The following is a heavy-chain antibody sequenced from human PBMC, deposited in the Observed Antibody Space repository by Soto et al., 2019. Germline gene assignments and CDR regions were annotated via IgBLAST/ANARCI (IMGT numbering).Heavy chain of an antibody. CDR2: ISYDGSNK. Sequence: QVQLVESGGGVVQPGRSLRLSCAASGFTFNTYGMHWVRQAPGKGLEWVAVISYDGSNKYYADSVKGRLTISRDNSKNTLYLQMNSLRAEDTAVYYCAKGQHCSSTSWYFYYYGMDVWGHGTTVAVSS. CDR1: GFTFNTYG. CDR3: AKGQHCSSTSWYFYYYGMDV. J-gene: IGHJ6*02. D-gene: IGHD2-2*01. V-gene: IGHV3-30*18.